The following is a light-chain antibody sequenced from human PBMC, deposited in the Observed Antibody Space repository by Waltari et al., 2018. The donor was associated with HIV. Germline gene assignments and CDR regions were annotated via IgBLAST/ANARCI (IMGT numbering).Light chain of an antibody. CDR1: QSVNRD. CDR3: QQYNTWPPGA. J-gene: IGKJ1*01. CDR2: GAS. Sequence: EILMTQSPPTLSLSPGERATLSFRASQSVNRDLAWYQQSPGQSPRLLIHGASTRASHIPDRFSGSGSGTEFTLTISSLQSEDFAVYYCQQYNTWPPGAFGQGTKVEIK. V-gene: IGKV3-15*01.